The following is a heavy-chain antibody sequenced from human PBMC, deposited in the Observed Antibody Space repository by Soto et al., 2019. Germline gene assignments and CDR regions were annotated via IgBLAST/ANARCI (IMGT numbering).Heavy chain of an antibody. V-gene: IGHV2-5*01. Sequence: GSGPTLVNPTQALTLTCIFSGFSLRTSGVGVGWIRQPPGKALEWLGFIYWNDDKRYSPSLKSRLTITKDTSKNQVVLTMTNMDPVDTATYYCAKSGSSGWYGWFDPWGQGTLVTVSS. CDR3: AKSGSSGWYGWFDP. D-gene: IGHD6-19*01. J-gene: IGHJ5*02. CDR2: IYWNDDK. CDR1: GFSLRTSGVG.